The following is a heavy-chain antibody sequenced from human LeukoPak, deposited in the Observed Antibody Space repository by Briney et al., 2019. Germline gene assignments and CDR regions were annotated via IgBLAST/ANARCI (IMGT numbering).Heavy chain of an antibody. CDR1: GGTISSYY. D-gene: IGHD6-19*01. Sequence: SETLSLTCTVSGGTISSYYWSWILQPPGKGLEWIGYIYYSGSTNYNPSLKSRVTISVDTSKNQFSLKLSSVTAADTAVYYCARHPSVPGTGFDYWGQGTLVTVSS. J-gene: IGHJ4*02. V-gene: IGHV4-59*08. CDR3: ARHPSVPGTGFDY. CDR2: IYYSGST.